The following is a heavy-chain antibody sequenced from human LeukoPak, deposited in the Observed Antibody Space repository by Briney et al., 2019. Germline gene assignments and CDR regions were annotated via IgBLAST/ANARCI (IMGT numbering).Heavy chain of an antibody. J-gene: IGHJ3*02. CDR3: VKGAAYHLGDAFDI. D-gene: IGHD2-15*01. Sequence: GGSLRLACAASGFTFDDYVMNWVRQAPGKGLEWVSGISWNSGTIGYADSVKGRFTISRDNAKNSLYLQMNSLRAEDTALYYCVKGAAYHLGDAFDIWGQGTMVTVSS. CDR2: ISWNSGTI. CDR1: GFTFDDYV. V-gene: IGHV3-9*01.